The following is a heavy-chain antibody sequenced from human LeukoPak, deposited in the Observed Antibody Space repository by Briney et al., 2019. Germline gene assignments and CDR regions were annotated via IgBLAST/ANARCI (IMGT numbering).Heavy chain of an antibody. Sequence: SETLSLTSPFNVGSSRGSYWSGIPHPPGKGLDWIGEINHSGSTNYNPSLKSRVTISVDTSKNQFSLKLSSVTAADTAVYYCARGARDIVVVPAAKPWFDPWGQGTLVTVSS. CDR1: VGSSRGSY. D-gene: IGHD2-2*01. V-gene: IGHV4-34*01. J-gene: IGHJ5*02. CDR2: INHSGST. CDR3: ARGARDIVVVPAAKPWFDP.